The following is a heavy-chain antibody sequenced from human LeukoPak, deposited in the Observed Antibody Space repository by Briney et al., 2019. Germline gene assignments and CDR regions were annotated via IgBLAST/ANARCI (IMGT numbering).Heavy chain of an antibody. V-gene: IGHV3-23*01. Sequence: GGSLRLACAASGFAFSSYAINWVRQAPGKGLQWISTISGGGYSTYYAESVKGRFTISKDNSKNTVFLHMNSLSAEDTAVYYCAKAPYSSSWNLYFDDRGQGTLVTVSS. J-gene: IGHJ4*02. CDR2: ISGGGYST. CDR1: GFAFSSYA. CDR3: AKAPYSSSWNLYFDD. D-gene: IGHD6-13*01.